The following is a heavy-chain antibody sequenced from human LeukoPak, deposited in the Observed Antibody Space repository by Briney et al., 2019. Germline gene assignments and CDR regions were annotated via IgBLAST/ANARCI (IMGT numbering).Heavy chain of an antibody. CDR2: LSGSGGST. CDR1: GFTFSSCA. J-gene: IGHJ6*02. CDR3: AKSPYYYDSKNYYGMDV. D-gene: IGHD3-22*01. V-gene: IGHV3-23*01. Sequence: GASLRLSCAASGFTFSSCAMSWVRQAPGKGLEWVSALSGSGGSTYYADSVKGRFTISRDNSKNTLYLQMNSLRAEDTAVYYCAKSPYYYDSKNYYGMDVWGQGTTVTVSS.